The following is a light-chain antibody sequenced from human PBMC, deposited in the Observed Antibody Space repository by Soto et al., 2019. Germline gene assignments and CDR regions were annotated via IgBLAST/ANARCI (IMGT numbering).Light chain of an antibody. CDR3: QSYDTSNPLV. Sequence: NFMLTQPHSVSECPGKTVTISCTRSSGSIGSSYVQWYQQRPDSSPTTVIFEDNQRPTGVPVRFSGSIDSSSNSASLVISGLRTEDEADYYCQSYDTSNPLVFGGGTKLTVL. CDR1: SGSIGSSY. CDR2: EDN. V-gene: IGLV6-57*01. J-gene: IGLJ3*02.